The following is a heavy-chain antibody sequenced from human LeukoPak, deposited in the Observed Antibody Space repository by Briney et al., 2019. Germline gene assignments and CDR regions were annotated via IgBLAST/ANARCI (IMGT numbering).Heavy chain of an antibody. CDR1: GGSISSYY. CDR2: IYYSGST. Sequence: PSETLSLTCTVSGGSISSYYWSWIRQPPGKGLEWIGYIYYSGSTNYNPSLKSRVTISVDTSKNQFSLKLSSVTAADTAVYYCARLRKQYFDYWGQGTLVTVSS. V-gene: IGHV4-59*08. D-gene: IGHD1-14*01. J-gene: IGHJ4*02. CDR3: ARLRKQYFDY.